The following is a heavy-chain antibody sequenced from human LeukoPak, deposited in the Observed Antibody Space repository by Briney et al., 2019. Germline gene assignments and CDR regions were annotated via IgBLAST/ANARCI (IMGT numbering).Heavy chain of an antibody. CDR3: AKDWSCDS. CDR1: GFTFSNYA. V-gene: IGHV3-23*01. D-gene: IGHD3-10*01. CDR2: ISDRGDKI. J-gene: IGHJ4*02. Sequence: GGSLRPSCAASGFTFSNYAMTWVRQAPGKGLEWVSAISDRGDKIHYADFVKGRFTISRDNSKNTLYLQMSGLTAEDTAIYYCAKDWSCDSWGQGTLVTVSS.